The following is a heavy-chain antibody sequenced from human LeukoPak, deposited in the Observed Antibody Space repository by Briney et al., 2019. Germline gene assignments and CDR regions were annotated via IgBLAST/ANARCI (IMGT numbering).Heavy chain of an antibody. CDR1: GFTFRTYN. CDR3: ARDSGSGNLDY. V-gene: IGHV3-21*01. Sequence: GGSLRFSCAASGFTFRTYNMNWVRQAPGKGLEWVSFISSSSYIYYVDSGKGRFTISRDNAKNSLHLQMNSLRAEDTAVYYCARDSGSGNLDYWGQGTLVIVSS. D-gene: IGHD6-19*01. J-gene: IGHJ4*02. CDR2: ISSSSYI.